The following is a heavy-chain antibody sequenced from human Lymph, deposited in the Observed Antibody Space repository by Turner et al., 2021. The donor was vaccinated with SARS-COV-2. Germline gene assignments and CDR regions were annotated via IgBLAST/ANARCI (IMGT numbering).Heavy chain of an antibody. V-gene: IGHV3-21*01. J-gene: IGHJ4*02. CDR3: ARDIPTTADYFDY. CDR1: GFTFSTYS. D-gene: IGHD4-17*01. CDR2: ISSSSSYI. Sequence: EVQLVESGGGLGKPGGSRRLSWAASGFTFSTYSMNWVRQAPGKGLEWISSISSSSSYIYYADSVKGRFTISRDDAKNSLYLQMNSLRAEDTAVYFCARDIPTTADYFDYWGQGTLVTVSS.